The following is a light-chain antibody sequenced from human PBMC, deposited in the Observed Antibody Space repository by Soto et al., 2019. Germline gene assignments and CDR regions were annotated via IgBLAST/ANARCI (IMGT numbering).Light chain of an antibody. CDR2: EGS. J-gene: IGLJ1*01. CDR3: CSYARGSTYV. Sequence: QSALTQPASVSGSPGQSITISCTGTSSDVGNYNLVSSYQQHPGKAPKLMIYEGSKRPSGVSNRFSGSKSDNTASLTISGLQAEDEAHYYCCSYARGSTYVFGTGTKVTVL. V-gene: IGLV2-23*01. CDR1: SSDVGNYNL.